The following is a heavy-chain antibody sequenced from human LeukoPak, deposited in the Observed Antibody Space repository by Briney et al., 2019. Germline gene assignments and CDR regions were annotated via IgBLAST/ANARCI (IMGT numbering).Heavy chain of an antibody. Sequence: PSETLSLTCTVSGGSISSYYWSWIRQPPGKGLEWIGYIYYSGSTNYNPSLKSRVTISVDTSKNQFSLKLSSVTAADTAVYYCARARWSQKFTSHRPGGAFDIWGQGTMVTVYS. J-gene: IGHJ3*02. CDR1: GGSISSYY. CDR2: IYYSGST. D-gene: IGHD2-2*01. V-gene: IGHV4-59*01. CDR3: ARARWSQKFTSHRPGGAFDI.